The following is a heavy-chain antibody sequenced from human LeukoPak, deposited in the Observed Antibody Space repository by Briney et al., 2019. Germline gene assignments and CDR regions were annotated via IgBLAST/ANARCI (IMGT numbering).Heavy chain of an antibody. CDR2: ISSSSSTI. D-gene: IGHD3-9*01. J-gene: IGHJ4*02. CDR3: ARDRGYDILTGYDY. CDR1: GFTFSSYS. V-gene: IGHV3-48*01. Sequence: GGSLRLSCAASGFTFSSYSMNWVRQAPGKGLEWVSYISSSSSTIYYADSVKGRFTISRDNAKNSLYLQMNSLRAEDTAVYYCARDRGYDILTGYDYWGQGTLVTVSS.